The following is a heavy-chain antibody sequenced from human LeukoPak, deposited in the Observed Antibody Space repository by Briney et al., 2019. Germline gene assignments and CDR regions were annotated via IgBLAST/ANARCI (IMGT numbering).Heavy chain of an antibody. CDR1: GDSVSNNSAA. CDR3: ARAPTPIIAVAGSFDY. Sequence: SQTLSLTCAISGDSVSNNSAAWNWIRQSPSRGLEWLGRTYYRSKWYNDYAVSVKSRITINPDTSKNQFSQQVNSVTPEDTAVYYCARAPTPIIAVAGSFDYWGQGTLVTVSS. J-gene: IGHJ4*02. V-gene: IGHV6-1*01. CDR2: TYYRSKWYN. D-gene: IGHD6-19*01.